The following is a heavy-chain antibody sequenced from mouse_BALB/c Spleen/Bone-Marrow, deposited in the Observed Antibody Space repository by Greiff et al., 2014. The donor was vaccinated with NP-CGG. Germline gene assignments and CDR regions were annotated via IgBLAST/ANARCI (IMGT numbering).Heavy chain of an antibody. Sequence: VKLVESGPGLVAPSQTLSITCTVSGFSLTSYGVHWVRQSPGKGLEWLGVIWAGGSTNYNSALMSRLSISKDNSKSQVFLKMNGLQTDDTAMYYCARYYYGFLDYWGQGTTLTVSS. J-gene: IGHJ2*01. CDR2: IWAGGST. D-gene: IGHD1-2*01. CDR1: GFSLTSYG. V-gene: IGHV2-9*02. CDR3: ARYYYGFLDY.